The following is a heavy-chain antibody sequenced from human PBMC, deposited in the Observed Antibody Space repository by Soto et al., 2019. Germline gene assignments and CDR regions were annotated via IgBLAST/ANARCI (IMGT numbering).Heavy chain of an antibody. CDR1: GFTFTSSA. CDR2: IVVGSGNT. J-gene: IGHJ4*02. V-gene: IGHV1-58*01. CDR3: AADLEQLVLFDY. D-gene: IGHD6-6*01. Sequence: SVKVSCKASGFTFTSSAVQWVRQARGQRLEWIGWIVVGSGNTNYAQKFQERVTITRDMSTSTAYMELSSLRSEDTAVYYCAADLEQLVLFDYWGQGTLVTVSS.